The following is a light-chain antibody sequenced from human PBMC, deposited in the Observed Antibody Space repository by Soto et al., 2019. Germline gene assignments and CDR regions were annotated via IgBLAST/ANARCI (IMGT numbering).Light chain of an antibody. V-gene: IGKV1-39*01. J-gene: IGKJ3*01. CDR3: QQSYTTPLFT. Sequence: DIQMTQSPSSLSASVGDRVTITCRASQSISRSLNWYQQKPGKAPNLLIYAASSLQSGVPSRFSGSGSGTDFTLNISSLQPEDFATYYCQQSYTTPLFTFGPGTRLDI. CDR2: AAS. CDR1: QSISRS.